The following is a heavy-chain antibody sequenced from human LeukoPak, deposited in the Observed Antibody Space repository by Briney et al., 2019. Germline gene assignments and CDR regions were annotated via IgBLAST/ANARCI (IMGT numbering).Heavy chain of an antibody. Sequence: GGYLRLSCAASGFTFSSYSMNWVRQAPGKGLEWVSSISSSSSYIDYADSVKGRFTISRDNAKSSLYLQMNSLRAEDTAVYYCARDLDNYFDYWGQGTLVTVSS. CDR3: ARDLDNYFDY. D-gene: IGHD3-9*01. CDR1: GFTFSSYS. V-gene: IGHV3-21*01. J-gene: IGHJ4*02. CDR2: ISSSSSYI.